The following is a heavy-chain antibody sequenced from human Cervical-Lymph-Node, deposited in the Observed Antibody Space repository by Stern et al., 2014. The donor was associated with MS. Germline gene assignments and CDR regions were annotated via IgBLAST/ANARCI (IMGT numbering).Heavy chain of an antibody. J-gene: IGHJ5*02. V-gene: IGHV1-69*01. Sequence: VQLVESGAEVTKPGYSVKVSCKASGGTFSKFPSSWVRQAPGQGLEWMGGIFTVFGTPTYAQEFRGRVTITADVSTSTVYMELSSLRSDDTAVYYCALSSETSDRWYSLGYDLWGQGTLVTVSS. CDR1: GGTFSKFP. CDR2: IFTVFGTP. D-gene: IGHD6-13*01. CDR3: ALSSETSDRWYSLGYDL.